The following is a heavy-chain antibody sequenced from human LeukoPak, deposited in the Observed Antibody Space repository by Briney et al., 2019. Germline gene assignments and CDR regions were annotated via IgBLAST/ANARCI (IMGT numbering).Heavy chain of an antibody. D-gene: IGHD3-10*01. V-gene: IGHV3-21*01. CDR1: GSTFSSYS. J-gene: IGHJ4*02. CDR2: ISGSGTEI. CDR3: ARVSGTYYKGHFDY. Sequence: GGSLRLSCAASGSTFSSYSMNWVRQAPGKGLEWVSYISGSGTEIYYADSVKGRFTISRDNAKNALYLQMNSLSAEDTAVYYCARVSGTYYKGHFDYWGQGTQVTVSS.